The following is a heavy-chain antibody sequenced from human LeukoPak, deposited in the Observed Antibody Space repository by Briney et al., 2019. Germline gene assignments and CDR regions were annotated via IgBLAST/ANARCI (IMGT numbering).Heavy chain of an antibody. V-gene: IGHV1-69*06. J-gene: IGHJ4*02. D-gene: IGHD5-18*01. CDR1: GGTFSSYA. CDR2: IIPIFGTA. CDR3: ARDPTLGYSYGYEDY. Sequence: SVKVSCKASGGTFSSYAISWVRQAPGQGLEWMGGIIPIFGTANYAQKFQGRVTITADKSTSTAYMELSSLRSEDTAVYYCARDPTLGYSYGYEDYWGQGTLVTVSS.